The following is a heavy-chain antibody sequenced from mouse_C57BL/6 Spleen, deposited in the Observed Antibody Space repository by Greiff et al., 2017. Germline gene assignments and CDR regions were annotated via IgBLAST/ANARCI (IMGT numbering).Heavy chain of an antibody. Sequence: KLMESGEGLVKPGGSLKLSCAASGFTFSSYAMSWVRQTPEKRLEWVAYISSGGDYIYYADTVKGRFTISRYNARNTLYLQMSSLKSEDPAMYYCTREAPFMDYWGQGTSVTVSS. CDR3: TREAPFMDY. V-gene: IGHV5-9-1*02. CDR2: ISSGGDYI. CDR1: GFTFSSYA. J-gene: IGHJ4*01.